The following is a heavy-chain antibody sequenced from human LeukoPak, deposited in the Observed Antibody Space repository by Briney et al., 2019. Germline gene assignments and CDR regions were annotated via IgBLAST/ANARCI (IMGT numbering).Heavy chain of an antibody. V-gene: IGHV3-48*01. D-gene: IGHD3-22*01. J-gene: IGHJ4*02. CDR2: ISSSSSTI. CDR1: GFTFSSYS. CDR3: ARDMGVITPSYFDY. Sequence: GGSLRLSCAASGFTFSSYSMNWVRQAPGKGLEWVSYISSSSSTIYYADSVKGRFTISRDNAKNSLYLQMNSLRAEDTAVYYCARDMGVITPSYFDYWGQGTLVTVSS.